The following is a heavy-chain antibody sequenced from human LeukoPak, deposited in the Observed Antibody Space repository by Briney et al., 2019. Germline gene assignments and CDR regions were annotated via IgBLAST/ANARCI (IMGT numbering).Heavy chain of an antibody. J-gene: IGHJ4*02. CDR1: GFTFSSYG. CDR2: ISGSGGST. V-gene: IGHV3-23*01. Sequence: GGSLRLSCAASGFTFSSYGMSWVRQAPGKGLEWVSAISGSGGSTYYADSVKGRFTISRDNSKNTLYLQMNSLRAEDTAVYYCAKYSNLLLRLGEPGLYYFDYWGQGTLVTVSS. CDR3: AKYSNLLLRLGEPGLYYFDY. D-gene: IGHD3-10*01.